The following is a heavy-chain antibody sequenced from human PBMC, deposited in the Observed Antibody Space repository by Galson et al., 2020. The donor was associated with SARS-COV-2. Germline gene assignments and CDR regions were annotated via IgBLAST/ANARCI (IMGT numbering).Heavy chain of an antibody. CDR3: ARDQHGLDY. V-gene: IGHV3-11*01. Sequence: GASLKTSCAASGFNFSDYYMTLIRPAPGKGLEWGSSISRGGHSIYYADGVKGRFTISRDNAKKSLALQMGSLRADDAVVYCGARDQHGLDYWGQGALVTVSS. CDR1: GFNFSDYY. J-gene: IGHJ4*02. CDR2: ISRGGHSI. D-gene: IGHD6-13*01.